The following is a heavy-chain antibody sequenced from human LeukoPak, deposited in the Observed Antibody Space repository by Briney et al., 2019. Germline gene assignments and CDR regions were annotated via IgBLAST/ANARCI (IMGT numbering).Heavy chain of an antibody. CDR3: AREGIRSSGWSVY. D-gene: IGHD6-19*01. V-gene: IGHV3-11*04. J-gene: IGHJ4*02. CDR1: GFNFSDYY. CDR2: MSSRSGII. Sequence: GGSLRLSCVASGFNFSDYYMNWIRQSPGKGLEWISYMSSRSGIIYYADSVKGRFTISRDNAKNSLYLQMNSLRAEDTAVYYCAREGIRSSGWSVYWGQGTLVTVSS.